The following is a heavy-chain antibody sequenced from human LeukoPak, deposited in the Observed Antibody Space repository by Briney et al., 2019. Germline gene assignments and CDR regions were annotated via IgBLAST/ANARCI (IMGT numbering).Heavy chain of an antibody. V-gene: IGHV3-7*01. CDR1: GFRFSSYW. J-gene: IGHJ4*02. Sequence: PGGSLRLSCEASGFRFSSYWMSWVRQAPGKGLEWVANIKQDGSEDYYVDSVKGRFALSRDNAKNSLYLQMNSLRAEDTAVYYCARDRDSGSISWYFLFDYWGQGSLVTVSS. D-gene: IGHD2-2*01. CDR2: IKQDGSED. CDR3: ARDRDSGSISWYFLFDY.